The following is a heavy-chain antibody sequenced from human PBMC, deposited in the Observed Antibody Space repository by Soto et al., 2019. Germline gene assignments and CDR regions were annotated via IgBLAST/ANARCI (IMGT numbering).Heavy chain of an antibody. D-gene: IGHD2-2*02. CDR1: GYTFTSYY. V-gene: IGHV1-18*04. CDR3: ARERYLLVRDAFEI. J-gene: IGHJ3*02. CDR2: ISAYNSNA. Sequence: ASVKVSCKASGYTFTSYYMHWVRQAPGQGLEWMGWISAYNSNANYAQRLQGRVTMTTDTSTSPAYMELRSLRSDDTAVYHCARERYLLVRDAFEIWGQETMVPVSS.